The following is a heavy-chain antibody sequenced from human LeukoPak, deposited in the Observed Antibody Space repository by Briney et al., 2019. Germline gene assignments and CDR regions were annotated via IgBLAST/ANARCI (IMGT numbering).Heavy chain of an antibody. CDR3: ARRGGGYHFDY. CDR1: GFSFSDYA. D-gene: IGHD3-22*01. V-gene: IGHV3-30*16. J-gene: IGHJ4*02. Sequence: GGPLRLSCAAFGFSFSDYAMHWVRQAPGKGPEWVAVISYDGNEIHYADSVKGRFTISRDNSKSTLNLQMDSLRAEDTAVYYCARRGGGYHFDYWGQGTLVTVSS. CDR2: ISYDGNEI.